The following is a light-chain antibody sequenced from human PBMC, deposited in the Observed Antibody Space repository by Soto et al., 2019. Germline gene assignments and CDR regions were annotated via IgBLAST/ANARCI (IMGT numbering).Light chain of an antibody. J-gene: IGKJ2*01. CDR3: QQSYSTPYT. CDR1: QSISSY. V-gene: IGKV1-39*01. Sequence: DIQMTQTPSSLSASVGDRVTITCRASQSISSYLNWYQQKPGKAPKLLIYAASSLQSGFPSRVSGSGSGTDFTLTISSLQPEDCATYYCQQSYSTPYTFGQGTKVVIK. CDR2: AAS.